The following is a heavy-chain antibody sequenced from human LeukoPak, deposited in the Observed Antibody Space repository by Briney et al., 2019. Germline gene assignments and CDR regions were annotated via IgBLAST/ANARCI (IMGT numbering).Heavy chain of an antibody. Sequence: GRSLRLSCAASGFTFSSYVMHWVRQAPGKGLEWVAVISYDGSNKYYADSVKGRFTISRDNSKNTLYLQMNSLRAEDTAVYYCAGYSGYDHAPPYYGMDVWGKGTTVTVSS. D-gene: IGHD5-12*01. CDR3: AGYSGYDHAPPYYGMDV. CDR2: ISYDGSNK. CDR1: GFTFSSYV. J-gene: IGHJ6*04. V-gene: IGHV3-30*03.